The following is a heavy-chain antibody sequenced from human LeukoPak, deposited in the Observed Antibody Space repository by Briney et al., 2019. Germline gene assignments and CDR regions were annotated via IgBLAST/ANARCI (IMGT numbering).Heavy chain of an antibody. D-gene: IGHD3-3*01. CDR3: ARGHQLRFLEWLLSDGGNWFDP. J-gene: IGHJ5*02. Sequence: ASQTLSLTCTVSGGSISSGDYYWSWIRQPPGKGLEWIGYIYYSGSTYYNPSLKSRVTISVDTSKNQFSLKLSSVTAADTAVYYCARGHQLRFLEWLLSDGGNWFDPWGQGTLVTVSS. CDR1: GGSISSGDYY. V-gene: IGHV4-30-4*08. CDR2: IYYSGST.